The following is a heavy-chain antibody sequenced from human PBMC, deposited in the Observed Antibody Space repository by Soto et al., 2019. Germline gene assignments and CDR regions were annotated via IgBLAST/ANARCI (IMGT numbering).Heavy chain of an antibody. J-gene: IGHJ6*02. CDR3: ARHGGYCSGGSCYFGEDYYYYGMDV. CDR2: IYYSGST. CDR1: GGSISSYY. D-gene: IGHD2-15*01. V-gene: IGHV4-59*08. Sequence: SETLSLTCTVSGGSISSYYWSWIRRPPGKGLEWIGYIYYSGSTNYNPSLKSRVTISVDTSKNQFSLKLSSVTAADTAVYYCARHGGYCSGGSCYFGEDYYYYGMDVWGQGTTVTVSS.